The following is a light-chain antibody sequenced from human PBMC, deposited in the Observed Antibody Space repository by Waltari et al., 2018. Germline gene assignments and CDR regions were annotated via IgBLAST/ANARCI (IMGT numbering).Light chain of an antibody. CDR3: HQVNTYPLT. CDR1: QGISSY. J-gene: IGKJ4*01. CDR2: AAS. Sequence: DIQLTQSPSFLSASVGDSVTITCRASQGISSYLTLFQQKPGKAPKLLIYAASTLQSGVPSRFSGSGSGTEFTLTISSLQPEDFATYYCHQVNTYPLTFGGGTKVEIK. V-gene: IGKV1-9*01.